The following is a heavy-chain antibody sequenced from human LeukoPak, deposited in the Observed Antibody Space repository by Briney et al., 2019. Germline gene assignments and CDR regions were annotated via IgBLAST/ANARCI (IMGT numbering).Heavy chain of an antibody. J-gene: IGHJ4*02. CDR2: ISGSGGST. CDR3: AKSVLLWFGEVLYEDYFDS. D-gene: IGHD3-10*01. CDR1: GFTFSSYA. V-gene: IGHV3-23*01. Sequence: GGSLRLSCAASGFTFSSYAMSWARQAPGKGVEWVSAISGSGGSTYYADSVKGRFTISRDNSKNTLYLQMNSLRAEDTAVYYCAKSVLLWFGEVLYEDYFDSWGQGTLVTVSS.